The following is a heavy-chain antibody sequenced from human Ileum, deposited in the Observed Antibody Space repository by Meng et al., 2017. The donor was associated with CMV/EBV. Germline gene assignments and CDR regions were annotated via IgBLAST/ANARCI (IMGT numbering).Heavy chain of an antibody. Sequence: YMHWVRQAPGQGLEWMGWINPNSGGTNYAQNFQGRVTMTRDTSISTAYMELSRLRSDDTAVYYCAREWPRYCSSTSCYKGAGRWFDPWGQGTLVTVSS. J-gene: IGHJ5*02. V-gene: IGHV1-2*02. D-gene: IGHD2-2*02. CDR3: AREWPRYCSSTSCYKGAGRWFDP. CDR1: Y. CDR2: INPNSGGT.